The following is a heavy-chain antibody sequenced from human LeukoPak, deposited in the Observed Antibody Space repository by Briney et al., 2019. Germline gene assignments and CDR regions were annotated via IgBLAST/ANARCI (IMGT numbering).Heavy chain of an antibody. CDR2: INHSGST. V-gene: IGHV4-34*01. CDR3: AGGIATPPGPYYFDY. CDR1: GGSFSGYY. D-gene: IGHD6-13*01. Sequence: SETLSLTCAVYGGSFSGYYWSWIRQPPGKGLEWIGEINHSGSTNYNPSLKSRVTISVDTSKNQFSLKLSSVTAADTAVYYCAGGIATPPGPYYFDYWGQGTLVTVSS. J-gene: IGHJ4*02.